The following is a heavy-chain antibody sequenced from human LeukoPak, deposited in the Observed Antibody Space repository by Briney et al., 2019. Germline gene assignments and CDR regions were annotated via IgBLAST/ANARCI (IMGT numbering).Heavy chain of an antibody. CDR1: GFTFSNYA. V-gene: IGHV3-23*01. J-gene: IGHJ4*02. CDR3: AREDYYDSSGYYSHF. CDR2: FSFNGVTT. D-gene: IGHD3-22*01. Sequence: GGSLRLSCAASGFTFSNYAMSWVRQAPGKGLEWVSTFSFNGVTTYYADSVKGRFTISRDNAKKSLYLQMNSLRAEDTALYYCAREDYYDSSGYYSHFWGQGSLVTVSS.